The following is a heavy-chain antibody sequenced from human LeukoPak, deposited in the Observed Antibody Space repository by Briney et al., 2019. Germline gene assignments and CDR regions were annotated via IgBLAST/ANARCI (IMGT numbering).Heavy chain of an antibody. D-gene: IGHD6-13*01. V-gene: IGHV3-13*01. CDR3: ARGTGFLAAADPMYYFDY. CDR1: GFTFSSYD. J-gene: IGHJ4*02. CDR2: IGTADDT. Sequence: PGGSLRLSCAASGFTFSSYDMHWVRQATGKGLEWVSTIGTADDTYYPDSVKGRFTISRENAKNSFYLQMNSLRAGDTAVYFCARGTGFLAAADPMYYFDYWGQGTLVTVSS.